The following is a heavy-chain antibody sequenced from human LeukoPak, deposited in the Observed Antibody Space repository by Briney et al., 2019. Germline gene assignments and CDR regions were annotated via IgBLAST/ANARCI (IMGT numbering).Heavy chain of an antibody. CDR3: ARTLTACFDY. CDR1: GGSFSGYY. CDR2: INHSGST. D-gene: IGHD3-9*01. Sequence: PSETLSLTCAVYGGSFSGYYWSWIRQPPGKGLEWIGEINHSGSTNYNPSLKSRVTISVDTSKNQFSLKLNSVTAADTAVYYCARTLTACFDYWGQGTLVTVSS. J-gene: IGHJ4*02. V-gene: IGHV4-34*01.